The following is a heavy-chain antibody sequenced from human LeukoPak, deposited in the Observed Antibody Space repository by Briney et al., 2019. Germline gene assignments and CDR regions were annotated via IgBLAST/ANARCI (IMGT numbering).Heavy chain of an antibody. CDR3: AAGTFLEWLFY. J-gene: IGHJ4*02. Sequence: PSETLSLTCTVSGGSISSYYWSWIRQPPGKGLEWIGYIYYSGSTNYNPSLKSRVTISVDTSKNQFSLKLSSVTAADTAVYYCAAGTFLEWLFYWSQGTLVTVSS. CDR2: IYYSGST. V-gene: IGHV4-59*08. D-gene: IGHD3-3*01. CDR1: GGSISSYY.